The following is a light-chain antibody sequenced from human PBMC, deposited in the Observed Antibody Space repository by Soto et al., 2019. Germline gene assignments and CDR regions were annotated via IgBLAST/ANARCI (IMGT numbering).Light chain of an antibody. Sequence: QSVLTQPPSASGTPGQSVTISCSGSSSNIGSNFVNWYQQLPGTAPKLLIYTNNQRPSGVPDRFSGSKSGTSASLAISGLQSEDEADYRCAAWDDSLNGPLFGGGTQLTVL. CDR1: SSNIGSNF. J-gene: IGLJ3*02. CDR2: TNN. CDR3: AAWDDSLNGPL. V-gene: IGLV1-44*01.